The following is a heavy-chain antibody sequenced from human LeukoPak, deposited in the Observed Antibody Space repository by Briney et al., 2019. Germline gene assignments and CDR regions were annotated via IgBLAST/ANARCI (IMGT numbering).Heavy chain of an antibody. V-gene: IGHV1-18*01. CDR3: AREVDFWSGSPINY. D-gene: IGHD3-3*01. CDR1: GYTFTSYG. Sequence: ASVKVSCKASGYTFTSYGISWVRQAPGQGLEWMGWISAYNGNTNYAQKLQGRVTMTTDTSTSTAYMELSRLRSDDTAVYYCAREVDFWSGSPINYWGQGTLVTVSS. CDR2: ISAYNGNT. J-gene: IGHJ4*02.